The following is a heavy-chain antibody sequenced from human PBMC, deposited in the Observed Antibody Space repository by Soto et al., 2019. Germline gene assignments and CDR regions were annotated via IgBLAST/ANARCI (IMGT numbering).Heavy chain of an antibody. CDR2: IKSRPDGGTA. CDR3: TTAGPRDWYFNL. V-gene: IGHV3-15*01. CDR1: GFIFNNAW. Sequence: EVHLVESGGGLVEPGGSLRLSCAASGFIFNNAWMTWVRQAPGKGLEWVAHIKSRPDGGTAEYAASVKGRFTISRDDSRYTLYLQMNSLRIEDTAVYYCTTAGPRDWYFNLWGRGTLVTVSS. J-gene: IGHJ2*01.